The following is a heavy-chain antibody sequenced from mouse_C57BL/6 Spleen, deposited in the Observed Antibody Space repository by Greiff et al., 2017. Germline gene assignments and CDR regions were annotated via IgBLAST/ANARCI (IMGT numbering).Heavy chain of an antibody. CDR2: IHPSDSDT. CDR1: GYTFTSYW. D-gene: IGHD2-4*01. V-gene: IGHV1-74*01. J-gene: IGHJ3*01. CDR3: ASYYDYVQAWFAY. Sequence: VQLQQPGAELVKPGASVKVSCKASGYTFTSYWMHWVKQRPGQGLEWIGRIHPSDSDTNYNQKFKGKATLTVDKSSSTAYMQLSSLTSEDSAVYYWASYYDYVQAWFAYWGQGTLVTVSA.